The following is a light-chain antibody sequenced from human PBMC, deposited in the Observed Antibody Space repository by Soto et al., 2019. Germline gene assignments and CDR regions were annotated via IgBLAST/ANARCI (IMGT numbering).Light chain of an antibody. V-gene: IGLV2-8*01. CDR1: SSDVGANNY. CDR3: SSYAGANRV. J-gene: IGLJ1*01. Sequence: QSARTQPPSASGSPGHSVTHSCTGTSSDVGANNYVSWYQQHPGKAPKLMIYEVTKRPSGVPDRFSGSKSGNTASLTVSGLQAEDEADYYCSSYAGANRVFGTETKLTVL. CDR2: EVT.